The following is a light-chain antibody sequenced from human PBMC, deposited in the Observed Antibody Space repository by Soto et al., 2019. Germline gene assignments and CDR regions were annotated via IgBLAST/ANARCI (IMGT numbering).Light chain of an antibody. Sequence: QSVLTQSPSASASLGASVTLTCTLSSGHSSYAIAWHQQQPEKGPRYLMKLNSDGSHGKGDGIPDRFSGSSSGAERYLTISSLQSEDEADYYCQTWGTGSHVVFGGGTKLTVL. CDR3: QTWGTGSHVV. J-gene: IGLJ2*01. CDR2: LNSDGSH. CDR1: SGHSSYA. V-gene: IGLV4-69*01.